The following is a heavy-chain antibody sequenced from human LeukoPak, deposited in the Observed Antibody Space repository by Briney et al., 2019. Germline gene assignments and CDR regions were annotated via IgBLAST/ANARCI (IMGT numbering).Heavy chain of an antibody. D-gene: IGHD1-26*01. CDR3: VRGGGSFDS. CDR1: GFTFTTYG. J-gene: IGHJ4*02. CDR2: ISNSGTTI. V-gene: IGHV3-48*03. Sequence: GGSLRLSCAASGFTFTTYGMTWVRQAPGKGLEWVSSISNSGTTIYYADSVRGRFTISRDNAKNSLYLQMNSLRAEDTAVYYCVRGGGSFDSWGQGTLVTVST.